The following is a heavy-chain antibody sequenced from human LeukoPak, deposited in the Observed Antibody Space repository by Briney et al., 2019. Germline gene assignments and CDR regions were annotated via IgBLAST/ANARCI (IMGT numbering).Heavy chain of an antibody. CDR3: TVGPHHYFDS. D-gene: IGHD4-11*01. CDR2: ISYSGST. CDR1: GGSINSGDYY. J-gene: IGHJ4*02. V-gene: IGHV4-31*03. Sequence: SETLSLTCTVSGGSINSGDYYWSWIRQHPGKVLEWTGYISYSGSTYYNPSLKSRVTISLDTSKNQFSLRLSSVSTADTAVYFCTVGPHHYFDSWGQGTLVTVSS.